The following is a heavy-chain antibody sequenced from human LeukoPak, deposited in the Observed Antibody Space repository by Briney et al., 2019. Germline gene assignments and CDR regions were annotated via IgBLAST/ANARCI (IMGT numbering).Heavy chain of an antibody. CDR1: GFTFSSYS. CDR3: ARDPPLSTVTRYFQH. CDR2: ISSSSSYI. Sequence: GGSLRLSCAASGFTFSSYSMNWVRQAPGKGLEWVSSISSSSSYIYYADSVKGRFTISRDNAKDSLYLQMNSLRAEDTAVYYCARDPPLSTVTRYFQHWGQGTLVTVSS. J-gene: IGHJ1*01. V-gene: IGHV3-21*01. D-gene: IGHD4-17*01.